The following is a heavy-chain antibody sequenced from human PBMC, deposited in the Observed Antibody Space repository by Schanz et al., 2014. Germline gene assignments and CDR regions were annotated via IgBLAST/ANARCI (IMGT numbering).Heavy chain of an antibody. Sequence: EVQLVESGGCLVKPGGSLRLSCAASEFTFSSYKMNWVRQAPGKGLEWVSSISSSGSYIYYADSVKGRFSISRDNAKNSLFLQMNRLRAEDTALYYCAIIGVMVAVAGTRADYWGQGTLVTVSS. J-gene: IGHJ4*02. V-gene: IGHV3-21*01. CDR3: AIIGVMVAVAGTRADY. CDR1: EFTFSSYK. CDR2: ISSSGSYI. D-gene: IGHD6-19*01.